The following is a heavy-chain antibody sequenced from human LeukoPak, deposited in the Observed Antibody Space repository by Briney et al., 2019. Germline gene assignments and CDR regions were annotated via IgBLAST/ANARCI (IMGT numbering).Heavy chain of an antibody. J-gene: IGHJ4*02. Sequence: SETLSLTCTVSGGSISGYFWSWIRQPPEKGLEWIAYIYYSGSTDYSPSLKSRVTISVDTSKNQFSLKLSSVTAADTAVYYCALGRDGYNLGFDYWGQGTLVTVSS. CDR1: GGSISGYF. V-gene: IGHV4-59*01. CDR3: ALGRDGYNLGFDY. D-gene: IGHD5-24*01. CDR2: IYYSGST.